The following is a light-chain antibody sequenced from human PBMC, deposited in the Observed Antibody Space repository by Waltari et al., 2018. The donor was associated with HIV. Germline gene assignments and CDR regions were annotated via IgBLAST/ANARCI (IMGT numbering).Light chain of an antibody. Sequence: QSALTQPASVSGSPGQSITISCPGTSSDVGGYNYVSWYQQHPGKAPQLMIYEVSNRPSGVSNRVSGSESGNTASLPISGLQAEDEADYYCSSYTSSSTRVFGGGTNLTVL. J-gene: IGLJ3*02. CDR2: EVS. CDR3: SSYTSSSTRV. CDR1: SSDVGGYNY. V-gene: IGLV2-14*01.